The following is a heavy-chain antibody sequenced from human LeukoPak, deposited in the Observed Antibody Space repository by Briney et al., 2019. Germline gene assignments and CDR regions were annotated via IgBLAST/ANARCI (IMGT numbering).Heavy chain of an antibody. CDR2: IKQDGSEK. J-gene: IGHJ4*02. V-gene: IGHV3-7*01. CDR1: GFTFSSYW. D-gene: IGHD6-19*01. Sequence: GGSLRLSCAASGFTFSSYWMSWVRQAPGKGLEWVANIKQDGSEKYYVGSVKGRFTISRDNAKNSLYLQMNSLRAEDTAVYYCARDQGIAVAGTLWDYWGQGTLVTVSS. CDR3: ARDQGIAVAGTLWDY.